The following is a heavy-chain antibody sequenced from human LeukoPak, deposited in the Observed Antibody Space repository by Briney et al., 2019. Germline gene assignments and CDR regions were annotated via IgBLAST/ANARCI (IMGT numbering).Heavy chain of an antibody. CDR3: AREGSGRSSAQRLEN. Sequence: PGGSLRLSCAVSGFTFSSYEMNWVRQAPGKGLEWVSDISSSGNIIYYADSVKGRFTISRDNAKNSMYLQMNSLTAEDTAVYYCAREGSGRSSAQRLENWGQKTLVTVSS. D-gene: IGHD6-6*01. J-gene: IGHJ4*02. CDR2: ISSSGNII. CDR1: GFTFSSYE. V-gene: IGHV3-48*03.